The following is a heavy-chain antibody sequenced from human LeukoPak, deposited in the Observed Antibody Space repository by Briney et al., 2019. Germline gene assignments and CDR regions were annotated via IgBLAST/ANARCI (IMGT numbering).Heavy chain of an antibody. V-gene: IGHV3-23*01. CDR2: ISVSGGST. J-gene: IGHJ1*01. CDR1: GFTFSSYA. D-gene: IGHD1-26*01. CDR3: AKDTQEGTLEQATTFQH. Sequence: GGSLRLSCAASGFTFSSYAMSWVRQAPGKGLEWVSAISVSGGSTYYADSVKGRFTISRDNSKNTLYLQMNSLRAEDTAVYYCAKDTQEGTLEQATTFQHWGQGTLVTVSS.